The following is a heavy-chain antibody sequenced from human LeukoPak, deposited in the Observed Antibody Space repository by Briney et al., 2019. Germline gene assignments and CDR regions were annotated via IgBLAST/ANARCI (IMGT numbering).Heavy chain of an antibody. V-gene: IGHV5-51*01. CDR3: ARPGTWIQLWQSPGDAFDI. CDR1: GYSFTSYW. D-gene: IGHD5-18*01. Sequence: GESLKISCKGSGYSFTSYWIGWVRQMPGKGLEWMGIIYPGDSDTRYSPSFQGQVTISADKSISTAYLQWSSLKASDTAMYYCARPGTWIQLWQSPGDAFDIWGQGTMVTVSP. CDR2: IYPGDSDT. J-gene: IGHJ3*02.